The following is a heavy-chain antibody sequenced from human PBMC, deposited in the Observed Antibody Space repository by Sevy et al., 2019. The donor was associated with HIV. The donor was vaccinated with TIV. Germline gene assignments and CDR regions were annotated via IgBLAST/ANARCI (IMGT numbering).Heavy chain of an antibody. V-gene: IGHV1-46*01. CDR1: GYTFTSYY. D-gene: IGHD2-21*02. CDR3: ARGRLVVVTAMDAFDI. J-gene: IGHJ3*02. CDR2: NNPGGGST. Sequence: ASVKVSCKASGYTFTSYYMHWVRQAPGQGLEWMGINNPGGGSTSYAQKLQGRVTMTRDTSTSTGYMELSSLRSEDTAVYYCARGRLVVVTAMDAFDIWGQGTMVTVSS.